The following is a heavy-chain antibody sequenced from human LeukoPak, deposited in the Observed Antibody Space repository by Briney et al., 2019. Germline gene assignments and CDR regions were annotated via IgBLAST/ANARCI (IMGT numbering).Heavy chain of an antibody. D-gene: IGHD5/OR15-5a*01. CDR1: GFTFNTYS. CDR3: AREVYGADTDY. J-gene: IGHJ4*02. V-gene: IGHV3-48*01. CDR2: VKSGNYDI. Sequence: PGGSLRLSCAASGFTFNTYSMNWVRQAPGKGLEWLSYVKSGNYDIQYADSVTGRFTVSRDSATNSLYLQMNDLKAEDTAVYYCAREVYGADTDYWGQGTLVTVSS.